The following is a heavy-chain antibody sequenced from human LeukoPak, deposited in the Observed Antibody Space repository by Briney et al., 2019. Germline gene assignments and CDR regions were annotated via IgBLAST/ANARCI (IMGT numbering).Heavy chain of an antibody. Sequence: GGSLRLSCAASGFTFSNYGMHWVRQAPGKGLVWVSRINSDGSSTSYADSVKGRFTISRDNAKNTLYLQMNSLRAEDTAVYYCARSPGGYSYGYTDYWGQGTLVTVSS. J-gene: IGHJ4*02. CDR1: GFTFSNYG. CDR3: ARSPGGYSYGYTDY. CDR2: INSDGSST. V-gene: IGHV3-74*01. D-gene: IGHD5-18*01.